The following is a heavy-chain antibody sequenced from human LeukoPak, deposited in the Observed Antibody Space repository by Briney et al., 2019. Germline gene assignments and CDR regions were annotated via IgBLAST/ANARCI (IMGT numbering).Heavy chain of an antibody. CDR1: GYTFYNYA. CDR3: AKDGSGQLWLLAWYFDF. Sequence: GGSLRLSCAPSGYTFYNYAVTWARQAPGKGLEWVSSISHDGASTHYAHSVKGRFTVSRENSKNTVFLQMDSLRAEDTAVYFCAKDGSGQLWLLAWYFDFWGRGTLVSVSS. V-gene: IGHV3-23*01. J-gene: IGHJ2*01. D-gene: IGHD3-16*01. CDR2: ISHDGAST.